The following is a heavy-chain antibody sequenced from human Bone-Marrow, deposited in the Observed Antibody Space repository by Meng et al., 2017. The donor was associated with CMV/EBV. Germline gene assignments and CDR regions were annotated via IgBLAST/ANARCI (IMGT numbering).Heavy chain of an antibody. D-gene: IGHD1-26*01. V-gene: IGHV3-23*01. CDR2: ISGSGAST. CDR1: GFSFSGYA. CDR3: AKASRGYSGSYLDH. Sequence: GESLKISCAASGFSFSGYAISWVRQAPGKGLEWVSAISGSGASTYYADSVRGRFTVSRDNPEDTLYLQMNSPRAEDTAVYYCAKASRGYSGSYLDHWGQGTLVTVSS. J-gene: IGHJ4*02.